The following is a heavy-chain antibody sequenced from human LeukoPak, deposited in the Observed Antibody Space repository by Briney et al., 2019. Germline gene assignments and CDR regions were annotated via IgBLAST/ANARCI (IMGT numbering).Heavy chain of an antibody. J-gene: IGHJ5*02. Sequence: SETLSLNCTVSGGAISSYYWSWVRQPPGKGMEWIGYIYYSGSTNYNPSLKSRVTISVDTSKNQFSLKLSSVTAADTAVYYCARVTIAAAGTFWFDPWGQGTLVTVSS. CDR3: ARVTIAAAGTFWFDP. D-gene: IGHD6-13*01. CDR1: GGAISSYY. V-gene: IGHV4-59*01. CDR2: IYYSGST.